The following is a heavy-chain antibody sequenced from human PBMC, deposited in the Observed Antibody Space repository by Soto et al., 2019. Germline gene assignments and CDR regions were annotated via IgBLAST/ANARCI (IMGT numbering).Heavy chain of an antibody. CDR3: ARDREQWLVYNWFDP. J-gene: IGHJ5*02. Sequence: ASVKVSCKASGYTFTSYGISWVRQAPGQGLEWMGWISAYNGNTNYAQKLQGRVTMTTDTSTSTAYMELRSLRSDDTAVYYCARDREQWLVYNWFDPWGQGTVVTVS. D-gene: IGHD6-19*01. CDR2: ISAYNGNT. V-gene: IGHV1-18*01. CDR1: GYTFTSYG.